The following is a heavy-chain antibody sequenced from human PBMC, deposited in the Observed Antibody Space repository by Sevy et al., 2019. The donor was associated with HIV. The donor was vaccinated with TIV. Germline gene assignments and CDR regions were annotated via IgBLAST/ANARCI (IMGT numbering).Heavy chain of an antibody. CDR2: ISYDGSNK. CDR3: ARSRGVVRAHFDY. D-gene: IGHD2-15*01. J-gene: IGHJ4*02. Sequence: GGSLRLSCAASGFTFSSYAMHWVRQAPGKGLEWVAVISYDGSNKYYADSVKGRFTISRDNSKNTLYLQMNSLRAEDTAVYYCARSRGVVRAHFDYCSQGTLVTVSS. CDR1: GFTFSSYA. V-gene: IGHV3-30-3*01.